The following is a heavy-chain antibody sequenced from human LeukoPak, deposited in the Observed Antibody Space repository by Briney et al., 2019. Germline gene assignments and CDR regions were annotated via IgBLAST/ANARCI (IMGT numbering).Heavy chain of an antibody. CDR2: INHSGST. J-gene: IGHJ6*03. D-gene: IGHD2-2*01. CDR1: GGSFSGYY. CDR3: ARIGYCSSTSCYPYYMDV. V-gene: IGHV4-34*01. Sequence: SETLSLTCAVYGGSFSGYYWSWIRQPPGKGLEWIREINHSGSTNYDPSLKSRVTISVDTSKNQFSLKLSSVTAADTAVYYCARIGYCSSTSCYPYYMDVWGKGTTVTVSS.